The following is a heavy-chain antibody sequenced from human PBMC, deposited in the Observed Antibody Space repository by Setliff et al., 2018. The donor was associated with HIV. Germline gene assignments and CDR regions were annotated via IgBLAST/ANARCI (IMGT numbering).Heavy chain of an antibody. D-gene: IGHD3-16*01. Sequence: PSETLSLTCSVFGDSMSPYYWSWIRQSASKGLEWIGRIYYSGSTNYNPSLKSRVTISLDRSKNQFSLKLSSVTAADTAVYYCARTPSRGGFDYWGQGTLVTVSS. CDR2: IYYSGST. J-gene: IGHJ4*02. CDR1: GDSMSPYY. CDR3: ARTPSRGGFDY. V-gene: IGHV4-4*07.